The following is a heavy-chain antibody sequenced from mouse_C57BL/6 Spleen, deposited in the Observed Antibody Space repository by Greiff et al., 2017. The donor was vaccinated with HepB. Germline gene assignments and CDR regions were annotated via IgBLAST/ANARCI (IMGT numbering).Heavy chain of an antibody. J-gene: IGHJ3*01. CDR2: ISDGGSYT. Sequence: DVQLVESGGGLVKPGGSLKLSCAASGFTFSSYAMSWVRQTPEKRLEWVATISDGGSYTYYPDNVKGRFTISRDNAKNNLYLQMSHLKSEDTAMYYCARENSNYMFAYWGQGTLVTVSA. V-gene: IGHV5-4*01. CDR3: ARENSNYMFAY. CDR1: GFTFSSYA. D-gene: IGHD2-5*01.